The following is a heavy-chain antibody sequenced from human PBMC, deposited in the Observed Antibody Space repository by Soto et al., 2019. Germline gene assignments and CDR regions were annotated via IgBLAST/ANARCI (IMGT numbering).Heavy chain of an antibody. CDR1: GFTFSSYA. D-gene: IGHD3-16*02. CDR2: ISNNGDTA. V-gene: IGHV3-23*01. CDR3: AKSRVFIGAIVTLLDS. Sequence: EVQLLESGGGLLQPGGSLTLSCATSGFTFSSYAMVWVRQAAEKGLEWVASISNNGDTAYYADSVKGPFTISRGNSENTLYLQMNGLRADDTALYFCAKSRVFIGAIVTLLDSWGQGTQVTVSS. J-gene: IGHJ4*02.